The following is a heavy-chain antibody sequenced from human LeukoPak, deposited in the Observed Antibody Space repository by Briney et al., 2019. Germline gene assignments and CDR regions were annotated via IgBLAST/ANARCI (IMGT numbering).Heavy chain of an antibody. CDR3: ARGLDDTVTTSTAGIFDY. Sequence: PSETLSLTCTVSGGSISSYYWSWIRQPPGKGLEWVGYIYYSGSTNYNPSLKSRVTISVDTSKNQFSLKLSSVTAADTAVYYCARGLDDTVTTSTAGIFDYWGQGTLVTVSS. CDR1: GGSISSYY. J-gene: IGHJ4*02. CDR2: IYYSGST. D-gene: IGHD4-17*01. V-gene: IGHV4-59*01.